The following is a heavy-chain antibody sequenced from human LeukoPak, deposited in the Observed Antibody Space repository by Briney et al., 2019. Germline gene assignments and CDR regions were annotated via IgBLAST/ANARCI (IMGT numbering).Heavy chain of an antibody. V-gene: IGHV5-10-1*01. CDR1: GYSFSSYY. J-gene: IGHJ4*02. CDR2: IDPSDSYT. D-gene: IGHD3-10*01. CDR3: ASESGSGSYYDY. Sequence: GESLKISCKGSGYSFSSYYTTWVRQMPGKGLEWMGRIDPSDSYTKYSPSFQGHVTISVDKSISTAYLQWSSLKAPDTAMYFCASESGSGSYYDYWGQGTLVTVSS.